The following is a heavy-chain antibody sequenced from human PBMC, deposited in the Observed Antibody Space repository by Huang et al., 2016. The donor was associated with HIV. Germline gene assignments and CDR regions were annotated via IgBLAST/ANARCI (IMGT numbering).Heavy chain of an antibody. CDR2: ISVSENTI. CDR3: ARRMAGWDDVFDM. V-gene: IGHV3-11*01. Sequence: QVQLVESGGGLVQPGGSLRLSCAASGLVFIVHYMNWIRQAPGNGLEWMSYISVSENTIRDADSVKGRFTSSRDNAKKSRFLEMNSLRVEDTAVYYCARRMAGWDDVFDMWGQGTMVTVSS. J-gene: IGHJ3*02. CDR1: GLVFIVHY. D-gene: IGHD6-19*01.